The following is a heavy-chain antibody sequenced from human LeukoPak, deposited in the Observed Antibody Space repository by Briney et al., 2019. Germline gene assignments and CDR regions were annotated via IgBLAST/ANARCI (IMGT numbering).Heavy chain of an antibody. D-gene: IGHD6-19*01. CDR2: INLGGSS. V-gene: IGHV4-34*01. Sequence: SETLSLTCVVYGSSFSDFYCSWIRQSPGKGLEWIGEINLGGSSNHNPSLKSRVTISVDTSKNHFSLKLTSVTAADTAVYYCATRHTTGWYFDYWGRGTLVTVSS. CDR1: GSSFSDFY. J-gene: IGHJ4*02. CDR3: ATRHTTGWYFDY.